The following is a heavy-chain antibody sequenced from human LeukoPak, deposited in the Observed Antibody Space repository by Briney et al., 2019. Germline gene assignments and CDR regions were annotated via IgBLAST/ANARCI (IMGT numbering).Heavy chain of an antibody. Sequence: SETLSLTCTVSGGSISTFYWGWIRQPPGKGLEWIGYIYYSGITNYNPSLKSRVTISVDTSKNQFSLKLSSVTAADTAVYYCARQGSGSRAAFDYLGQGTLVTVSS. CDR3: ARQGSGSRAAFDY. CDR1: GGSISTFY. V-gene: IGHV4-59*08. CDR2: IYYSGIT. D-gene: IGHD1-26*01. J-gene: IGHJ4*02.